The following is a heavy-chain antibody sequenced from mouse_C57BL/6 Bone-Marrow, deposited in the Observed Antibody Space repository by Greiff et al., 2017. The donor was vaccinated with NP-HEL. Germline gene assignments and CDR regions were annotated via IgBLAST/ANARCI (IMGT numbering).Heavy chain of an antibody. Sequence: EVKLVESGGDLVKPGGSLKLSCAASGFTFSSYGMSWVRQTPDKRLEWVATISSGGSYTSYPDSVKGRFTISRDNAKNTLYLQMSSLKSEDTAMYYCARHYPYRGMDYWGQGTSVTVSS. CDR1: GFTFSSYG. CDR3: ARHYPYRGMDY. CDR2: ISSGGSYT. V-gene: IGHV5-6*01. J-gene: IGHJ4*01. D-gene: IGHD2-14*01.